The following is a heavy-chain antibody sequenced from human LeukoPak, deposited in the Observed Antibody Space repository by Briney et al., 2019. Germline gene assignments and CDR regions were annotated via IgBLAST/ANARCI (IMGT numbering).Heavy chain of an antibody. Sequence: PGGSPRLSYAASGFTFSSYWMHWVRQAPGKGLVWVSRINSDGSITSYADSVKGRFTISSDNAKNTLYLQMNSLRAEDTAVYYCARGGQLLANWGQGTLVTVSS. CDR3: ARGGQLLAN. V-gene: IGHV3-74*01. J-gene: IGHJ4*02. D-gene: IGHD6-19*01. CDR2: INSDGSIT. CDR1: GFTFSSYW.